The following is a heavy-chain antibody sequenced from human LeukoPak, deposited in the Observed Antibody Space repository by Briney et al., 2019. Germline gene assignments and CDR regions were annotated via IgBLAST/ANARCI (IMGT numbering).Heavy chain of an antibody. V-gene: IGHV3-23*01. J-gene: IGHJ5*02. CDR3: AKDYDSSGYYFRWFDP. Sequence: GGSLRLSCAASGFTFSSCAMSWVRQAPGSGLEWVLAMSGSGGSTYYADSVKGRFTISRDNSKNTLYLQMNSLRAEDTAVYYCAKDYDSSGYYFRWFDPWGQGTLVTVSS. D-gene: IGHD3-22*01. CDR1: GFTFSSCA. CDR2: MSGSGGST.